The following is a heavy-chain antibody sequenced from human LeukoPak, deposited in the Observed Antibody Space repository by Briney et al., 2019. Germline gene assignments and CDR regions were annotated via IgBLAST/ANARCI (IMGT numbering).Heavy chain of an antibody. CDR3: AGGPPPPLRYFGWLPYSPYYYGMDV. Sequence: SETLSLTCAVYGGSFSGYYWSWIRQPPGKGLEWIGEINHSGSTNYNPSLKSRVTISVDTSKNQFSLNLSSVAAPGTAGYYCAGGPPPPLRYFGWLPYSPYYYGMDVWGKGTTVTVSS. V-gene: IGHV4-34*01. CDR2: INHSGST. CDR1: GGSFSGYY. D-gene: IGHD3-9*01. J-gene: IGHJ6*04.